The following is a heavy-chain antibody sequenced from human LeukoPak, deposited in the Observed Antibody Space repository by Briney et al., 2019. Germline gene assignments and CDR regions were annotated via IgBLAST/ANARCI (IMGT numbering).Heavy chain of an antibody. J-gene: IGHJ5*02. V-gene: IGHV4-31*11. Sequence: PSETLSLTCGVSGGSITNTNYWTWVRQHPGKGLEWIGYIYYSGSTYYNPSLKSRVTISVDTSKNQFSLKLSSVTAADTAVYYCARLRSGGSNWFDPWGQGTLVTVSS. CDR3: ARLRSGGSNWFDP. CDR2: IYYSGST. CDR1: GGSITNTNY. D-gene: IGHD2-15*01.